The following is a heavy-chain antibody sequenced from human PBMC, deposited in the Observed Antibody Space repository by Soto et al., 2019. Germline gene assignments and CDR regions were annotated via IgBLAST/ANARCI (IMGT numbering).Heavy chain of an antibody. Sequence: SETLSLTCTVSGGSISSGGYYWSWIRQHPGKGLEWIGYIYYSGRTYYNPSLKSRVTISVDTSKNQFSLKLSSVTAADTAVYYCAREVTYYYDSRETTYFDYWGQGTLVTVSS. J-gene: IGHJ4*02. CDR1: GGSISSGGYY. V-gene: IGHV4-31*03. D-gene: IGHD3-22*01. CDR2: IYYSGRT. CDR3: AREVTYYYDSRETTYFDY.